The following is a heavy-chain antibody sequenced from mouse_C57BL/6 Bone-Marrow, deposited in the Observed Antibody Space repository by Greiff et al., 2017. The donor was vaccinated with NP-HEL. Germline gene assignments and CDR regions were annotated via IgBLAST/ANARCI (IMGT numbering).Heavy chain of an antibody. J-gene: IGHJ2*01. D-gene: IGHD2-5*01. Sequence: VQLQQPGAELVRPGSSVKLSCKASGYTFTSYWMDWVKQRPGQGLEWIGNIYPSDSETHYNQKFKDKATLTVDKSSSTAYMQLSSLTSEDSAVYYCAREETYYSNYDYFDYWGQGTTLTVSS. CDR3: AREETYYSNYDYFDY. CDR1: GYTFTSYW. CDR2: IYPSDSET. V-gene: IGHV1-61*01.